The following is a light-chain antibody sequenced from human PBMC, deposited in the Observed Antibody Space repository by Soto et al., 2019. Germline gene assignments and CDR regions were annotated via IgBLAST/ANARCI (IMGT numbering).Light chain of an antibody. CDR2: GAS. CDR3: QQYGSLSWT. Sequence: EIVMTQSPATLSLSPGERATLSCRASQSVSNNLAWYQQKPGQAPRIIIFGASGRATGVPDRFSGSGSGTEFTLTISRLEPEDFEMYYCQQYGSLSWTFGQGTKVDIK. V-gene: IGKV3-20*01. J-gene: IGKJ1*01. CDR1: QSVSNN.